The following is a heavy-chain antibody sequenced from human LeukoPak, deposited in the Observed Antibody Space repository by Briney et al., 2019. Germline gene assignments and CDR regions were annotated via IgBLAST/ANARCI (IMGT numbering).Heavy chain of an antibody. J-gene: IGHJ4*02. CDR1: GFTFSSYG. V-gene: IGHV3-30*02. CDR2: IWYDGSNK. D-gene: IGHD6-19*01. Sequence: GGSLRLSCAASGFTFSSYGMHWVRQAPGKGLEWVAVIWYDGSNKYYADSVKGRFTISRDDSKNTLYLQMNSLKFEDTAVYYCALTYRSSGWYVFDYWGQGTLVTVSS. CDR3: ALTYRSSGWYVFDY.